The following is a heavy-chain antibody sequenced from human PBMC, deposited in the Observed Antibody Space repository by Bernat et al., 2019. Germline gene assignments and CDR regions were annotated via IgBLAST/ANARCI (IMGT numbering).Heavy chain of an antibody. V-gene: IGHV4-4*02. CDR1: GGSISSSNW. Sequence: QVQLQESGPGLVKPSGTLSLTCAVSGGSISSSNWWSWVRQPPGKGLEWIGEIYHSGSTNYNPSLKSRVTISVDKSKNQFSLKLSSVTAADTAMYYCASYGSGSYYNYYYYYMDVWGKGTTVTVSS. D-gene: IGHD3-10*01. J-gene: IGHJ6*03. CDR2: IYHSGST. CDR3: ASYGSGSYYNYYYYYMDV.